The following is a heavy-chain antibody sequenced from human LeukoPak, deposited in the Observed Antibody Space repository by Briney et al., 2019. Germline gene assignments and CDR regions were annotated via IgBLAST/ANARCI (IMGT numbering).Heavy chain of an antibody. CDR1: GFTFSNNY. D-gene: IGHD6-19*01. J-gene: IGHJ4*02. Sequence: GGSLRLSCAASGFTFSNNYMSWVRQAPGKGLEWVSVIYSGDSTYYADSVKGRFTISRDNSKNTLYLQMNSLRAEDTAVYYCARVLVVSGLLMGFDYWGQGTLVTVSS. V-gene: IGHV3-53*01. CDR2: IYSGDST. CDR3: ARVLVVSGLLMGFDY.